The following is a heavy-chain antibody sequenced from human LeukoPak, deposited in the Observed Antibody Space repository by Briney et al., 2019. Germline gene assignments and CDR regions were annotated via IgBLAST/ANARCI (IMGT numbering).Heavy chain of an antibody. CDR2: INHSGST. J-gene: IGHJ3*02. Sequence: SETLSLTCAVYGGSFTGYSWTWIRQPPGKGLEWIGDINHSGSTNYNPSLKSRVTISVDTSKNQFSLKLSSVTAADTAVYYCASRWSYDAFDIWGQGTMVTVSS. V-gene: IGHV4-34*01. D-gene: IGHD4/OR15-4a*01. CDR1: GGSFTGYS. CDR3: ASRWSYDAFDI.